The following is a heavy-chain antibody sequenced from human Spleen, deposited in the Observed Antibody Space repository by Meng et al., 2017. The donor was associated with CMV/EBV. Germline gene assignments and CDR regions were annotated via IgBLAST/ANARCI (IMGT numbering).Heavy chain of an antibody. CDR2: IYSGNTNR. Sequence: GVLKISCVVSGFTLSSYAMSWVRQAPGKGLEWVSAIYSGNTNRYYADSVKGRFSISRDDSKNTLYLQMNSLRAEDTALYYCAKGRGNYDYWSGQFYYYGMDVWGQGTTVTVSS. J-gene: IGHJ6*02. D-gene: IGHD3-3*01. CDR3: AKGRGNYDYWSGQFYYYGMDV. V-gene: IGHV3-23*03. CDR1: GFTLSSYA.